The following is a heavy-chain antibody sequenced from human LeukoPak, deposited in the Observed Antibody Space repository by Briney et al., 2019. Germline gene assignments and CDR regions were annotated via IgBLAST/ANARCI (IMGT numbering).Heavy chain of an antibody. CDR1: GYTFNTYG. Sequence: ASVKVSCKASGYTFNTYGITGVRQAPGQGLEWMGWTNPYNGNTNYAQKVQGRVTMTTDTSTSTAYMEMRSLTSDDTAVYSCARDTDPYGDYVGVIAYWGQGTLVTVSS. CDR3: ARDTDPYGDYVGVIAY. D-gene: IGHD4-17*01. J-gene: IGHJ4*02. V-gene: IGHV1-18*01. CDR2: TNPYNGNT.